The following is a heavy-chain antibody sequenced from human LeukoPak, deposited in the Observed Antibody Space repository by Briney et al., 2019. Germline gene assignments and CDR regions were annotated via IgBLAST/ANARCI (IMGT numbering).Heavy chain of an antibody. Sequence: PVKVSCKASGGTFSSYAISWVRQAPGQGLEWMGGIIPIFGTANYAQKFQGRVTITADESTSTAYMELSSLRSEDTAVYYCARTTSLRITPELDYWGQGTLVTVSS. V-gene: IGHV1-69*01. CDR3: ARTTSLRITPELDY. CDR1: GGTFSSYA. CDR2: IIPIFGTA. D-gene: IGHD2-15*01. J-gene: IGHJ4*02.